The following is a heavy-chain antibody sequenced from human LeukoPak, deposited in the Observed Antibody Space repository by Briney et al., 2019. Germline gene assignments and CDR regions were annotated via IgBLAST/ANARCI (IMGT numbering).Heavy chain of an antibody. D-gene: IGHD6-13*01. J-gene: IGHJ5*02. CDR3: AREIAAAGPTTT. V-gene: IGHV4-59*01. CDR1: GGSISSYY. CDR2: IYYSGST. Sequence: SETLSLTCTVSGGSISSYYWSWIRQPPGKGLEWIGYIYYSGSTNYNPSLKSRVTISVDTSKNQFSLKLSSVTAADTAVYYCAREIAAAGPTTTWGQGTLVTVSS.